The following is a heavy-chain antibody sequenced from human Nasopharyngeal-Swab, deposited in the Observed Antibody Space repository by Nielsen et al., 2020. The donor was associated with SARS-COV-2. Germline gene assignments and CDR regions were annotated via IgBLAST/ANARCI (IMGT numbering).Heavy chain of an antibody. D-gene: IGHD1-26*01. CDR1: GGTFSSYA. Sequence: SVKVSCKASGGTFSSYAISWVRQAPGQGLEWMGGIIPVFGTANYAQKFQGRVTITADESTSTAYMELSSLRSEDTAVYYCARYNLGATPRAFDIWGQGTMVTVSS. J-gene: IGHJ3*02. CDR3: ARYNLGATPRAFDI. V-gene: IGHV1-69*13. CDR2: IIPVFGTA.